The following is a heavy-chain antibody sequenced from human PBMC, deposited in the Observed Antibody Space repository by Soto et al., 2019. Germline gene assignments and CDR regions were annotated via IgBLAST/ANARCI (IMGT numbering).Heavy chain of an antibody. V-gene: IGHV4-34*01. CDR3: ASSPEQQLGNWFDP. CDR1: GGSFSGYY. J-gene: IGHJ5*02. D-gene: IGHD6-13*01. CDR2: INHSGST. Sequence: PEETLSLTCAVYGGSFSGYYWSWIRQPPGKGLEWIGEINHSGSTNYNPSLKSRVTISVDTSKNQFSLKLSSVTAADTAVYYCASSPEQQLGNWFDPWGQGTLVTVSS.